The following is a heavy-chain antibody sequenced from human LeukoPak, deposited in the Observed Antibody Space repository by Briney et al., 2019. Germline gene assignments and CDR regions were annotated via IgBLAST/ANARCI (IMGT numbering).Heavy chain of an antibody. CDR2: ISAYNGNT. Sequence: ASVKVSCKASGYTFTSYGISWVRQAPGQGLEWMGWISAYNGNTNYAQKLQGRVTMTTDTSTSTAYMELRSLRSDDTAVYYCARDGPTRSLDTTTPGGAFDIWGQGTMVTVSS. CDR3: ARDGPTRSLDTTTPGGAFDI. J-gene: IGHJ3*02. V-gene: IGHV1-18*01. CDR1: GYTFTSYG. D-gene: IGHD1-1*01.